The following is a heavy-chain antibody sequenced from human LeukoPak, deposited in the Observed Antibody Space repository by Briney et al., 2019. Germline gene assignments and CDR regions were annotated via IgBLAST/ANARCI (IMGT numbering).Heavy chain of an antibody. CDR1: GFTFSTYG. D-gene: IGHD3-22*01. V-gene: IGHV3-30*18. Sequence: PGRSLRLSCAASGFTFSTYGMHWVRQAPGKGLEWVAVISYDGSMHYADSVNGRFTLSRDKAKNTLYLQMNSLRAEDTAMYYCAKAYDTTGYYSMGYWGQGTLVTVSS. CDR2: ISYDGSM. J-gene: IGHJ4*02. CDR3: AKAYDTTGYYSMGY.